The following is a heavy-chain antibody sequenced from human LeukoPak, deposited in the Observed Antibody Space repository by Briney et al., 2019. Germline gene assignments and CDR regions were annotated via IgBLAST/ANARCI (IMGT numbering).Heavy chain of an antibody. V-gene: IGHV3-11*04. CDR3: AREGRVSGYDFDC. D-gene: IGHD5-12*01. J-gene: IGHJ4*02. CDR1: GFIFSDYY. CDR2: ISTTGTTT. Sequence: GGSLRLSCAASGFIFSDYYMTWIRQAPGKGLEWLSSISTTGTTTHYADSVKGRLTISRDNAKDSLYLQMNSLRVEDTAVYYCAREGRVSGYDFDCWGQGTLVTVSS.